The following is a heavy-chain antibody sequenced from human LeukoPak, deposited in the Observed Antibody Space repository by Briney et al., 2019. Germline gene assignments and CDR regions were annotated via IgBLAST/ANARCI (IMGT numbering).Heavy chain of an antibody. CDR3: ARLLHGSGWRIRAFDI. CDR2: IYYGGGS. V-gene: IGHV4-39*01. D-gene: IGHD6-19*01. J-gene: IGHJ3*02. Sequence: PSETLSLTCIVSGGSISNSSYSWAWLRQPPGKGLEWVGTIYYGGGSYHNPSLKSRVTISVDTSKNQFSLRLRSVTAADTAVYYCARLLHGSGWRIRAFDIWGQGTMVTVSS. CDR1: GGSISNSSYS.